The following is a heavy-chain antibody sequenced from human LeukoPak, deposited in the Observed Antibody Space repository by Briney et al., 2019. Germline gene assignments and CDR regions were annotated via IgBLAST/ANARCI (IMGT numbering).Heavy chain of an antibody. CDR3: AMGAQYYYDSSGSNFDY. CDR2: ISYDGSNK. J-gene: IGHJ4*02. V-gene: IGHV3-30-3*01. Sequence: GRSLRLSCAASGFTFGSYAMHWVRQAPGKGLEWVAVISYDGSNKYYADSVKGRFTISRDNSKNTLYLQMNSLRAEDTAVYYCAMGAQYYYDSSGSNFDYWGQGTLVTVSS. D-gene: IGHD3-22*01. CDR1: GFTFGSYA.